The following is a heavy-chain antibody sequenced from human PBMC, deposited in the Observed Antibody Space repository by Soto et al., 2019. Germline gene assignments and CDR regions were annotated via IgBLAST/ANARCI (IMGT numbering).Heavy chain of an antibody. D-gene: IGHD5-18*01. CDR1: GYTFTTFA. V-gene: IGHV1-3*01. CDR2: INAGNSDT. J-gene: IGHJ4*02. Sequence: QVQLVQSGAEVKKPGASVRVSCKASGYTFTTFAMHWVRQTPGQRPEWMGWINAGNSDTRYSPKFQGRVTITRDTSASTAYMDLHRLTSEDTAVYYCARGYGTDCWGQGTLVTVSS. CDR3: ARGYGTDC.